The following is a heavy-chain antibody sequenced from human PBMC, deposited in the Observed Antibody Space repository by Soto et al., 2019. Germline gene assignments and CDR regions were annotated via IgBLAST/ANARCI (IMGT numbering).Heavy chain of an antibody. CDR1: GGSISSYY. V-gene: IGHV4-59*01. Sequence: SETLSLTCTVSGGSISSYYWSWIRQPPGKGLEWIGYIYYSGSTNYNPSLKSRVTISVDTSKNQFSLKLSSVTAADTAVYYCERRLGSGYRPDYFDYWGQGTLVTVSS. J-gene: IGHJ4*02. D-gene: IGHD3-3*01. CDR2: IYYSGST. CDR3: ERRLGSGYRPDYFDY.